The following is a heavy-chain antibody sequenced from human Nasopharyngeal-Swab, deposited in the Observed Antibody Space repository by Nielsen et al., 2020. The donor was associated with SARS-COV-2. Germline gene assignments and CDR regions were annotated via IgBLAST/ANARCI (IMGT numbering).Heavy chain of an antibody. CDR1: GFTFSSYA. Sequence: GESLKISCAASGFTFSSYAMHWVRQAPGKGLEWVAVISYDGSNKYYADSVKGRFTISRDNSKNTLYLQMNSLRAEDTAVYYCARDESGSSSFDYWGQGTLVTVSS. V-gene: IGHV3-30-3*01. D-gene: IGHD1-26*01. J-gene: IGHJ4*02. CDR3: ARDESGSSSFDY. CDR2: ISYDGSNK.